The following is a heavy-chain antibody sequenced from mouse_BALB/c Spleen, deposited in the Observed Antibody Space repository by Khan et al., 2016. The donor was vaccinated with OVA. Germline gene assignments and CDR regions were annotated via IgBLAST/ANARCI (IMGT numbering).Heavy chain of an antibody. J-gene: IGHJ3*01. CDR3: ARGYFGNYEFAY. CDR2: IFPGTGTT. Sequence: QVQLKQSGAELVKPGASVKLSCKTSGYTFTNYWIQWVKQRPGQGLGWIGEIFPGTGTTYYNENFKAKATLTIDISSSTAYMQLSSLTSEDSAVYFCARGYFGNYEFAYWGQGTLVTVSA. CDR1: GYTFTNYW. D-gene: IGHD2-1*01. V-gene: IGHV1S132*01.